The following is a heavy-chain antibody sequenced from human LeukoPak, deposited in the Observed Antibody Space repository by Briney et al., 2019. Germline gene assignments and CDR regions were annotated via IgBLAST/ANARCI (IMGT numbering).Heavy chain of an antibody. CDR2: ISGSGDNT. V-gene: IGHV3-23*01. Sequence: PGGSLRLSCAASGFTFSNYAMSWVRQAPGKGLEWVSIISGSGDNTHYADSVKGRFTISRDNSKNTLYLQMDSLRAEDTAVYYCAKHQEYIGSSSGCFDYWGQGTLVTVSS. D-gene: IGHD2/OR15-2a*01. J-gene: IGHJ4*02. CDR3: AKHQEYIGSSSGCFDY. CDR1: GFTFSNYA.